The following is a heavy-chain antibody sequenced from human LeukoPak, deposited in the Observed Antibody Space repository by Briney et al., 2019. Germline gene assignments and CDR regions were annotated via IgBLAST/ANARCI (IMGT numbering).Heavy chain of an antibody. Sequence: ASVKVSCKASGYTFTSNDINWVRQATGQGLEWMGWMNPNSGNTGYAQKFQGRVIMTRNTSISAAYMELSSLRSEDTAVYYCAVWYCYGSSGYYAVWGQGTLVTVSS. CDR1: GYTFTSND. CDR2: MNPNSGNT. CDR3: AVWYCYGSSGYYAV. J-gene: IGHJ4*02. D-gene: IGHD3-22*01. V-gene: IGHV1-8*02.